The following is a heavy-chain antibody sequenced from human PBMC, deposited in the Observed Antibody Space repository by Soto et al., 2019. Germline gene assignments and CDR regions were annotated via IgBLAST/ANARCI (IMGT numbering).Heavy chain of an antibody. J-gene: IGHJ5*02. V-gene: IGHV4-4*07. CDR1: GGSISSYY. Sequence: LXLTCTASGGSISSYYWSWIRQPAGKGLEWIGRIYTSGSTNYNPSLKSRVTMSVDTSKNQFSLKLSSVTAADTAVYYCARDRPGGYSSRWYGGEWFDPWGQGTLVTVSS. CDR2: IYTSGST. CDR3: ARDRPGGYSSRWYGGEWFDP. D-gene: IGHD6-13*01.